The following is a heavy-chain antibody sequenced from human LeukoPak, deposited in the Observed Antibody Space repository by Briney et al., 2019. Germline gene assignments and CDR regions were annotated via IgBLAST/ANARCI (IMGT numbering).Heavy chain of an antibody. CDR1: GGSTSSYY. J-gene: IGHJ4*02. CDR3: ARGPRRDLFDY. D-gene: IGHD1-14*01. V-gene: IGHV4-59*01. Sequence: SETLSLTCTVSGGSTSSYYWSWIRQPPGKGLEWIGYIYYSGSTNYNPSLKSRVTISVDTSKNQFSLKLSSVTAADTAVCYCARGPRRDLFDYWGQGTLVTVSS. CDR2: IYYSGST.